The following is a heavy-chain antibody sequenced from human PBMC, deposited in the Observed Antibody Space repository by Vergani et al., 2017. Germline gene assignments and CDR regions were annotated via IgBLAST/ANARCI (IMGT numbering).Heavy chain of an antibody. CDR2: IIPILGTA. V-gene: IGHV1-69*01. CDR3: ARARDSSGYFWSYYYDGIDV. D-gene: IGHD3-22*01. Sequence: QVQLVQSGAEVKKPGSSVKVSCKASGGTFSSYAISWVRQAPGQGLEWMGGIIPILGTANYAQKFQGGVTITADESTSTAYMALSSLRSEDTAVYYCARARDSSGYFWSYYYDGIDVWRQGTTVTVSS. CDR1: GGTFSSYA. J-gene: IGHJ6*02.